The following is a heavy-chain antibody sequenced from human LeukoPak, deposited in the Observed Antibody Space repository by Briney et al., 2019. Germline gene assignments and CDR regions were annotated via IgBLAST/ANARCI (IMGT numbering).Heavy chain of an antibody. J-gene: IGHJ4*02. V-gene: IGHV4-4*02. CDR1: GGSISSSNW. Sequence: SGTLSLTCAVSGGSISSSNWWSWVRQPPGKGLEWIGEIYHSGSTNYNPSLKSRVTMSVDTSKNQFSLKLSSVTAVDTAVYYCARIQQQLVFDYWGQGTLVTVSS. D-gene: IGHD6-13*01. CDR2: IYHSGST. CDR3: ARIQQQLVFDY.